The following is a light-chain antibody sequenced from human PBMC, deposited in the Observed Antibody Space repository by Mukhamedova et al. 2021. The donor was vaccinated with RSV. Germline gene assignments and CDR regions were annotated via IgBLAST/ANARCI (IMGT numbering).Light chain of an antibody. J-gene: IGKJ1*01. CDR2: GAS. Sequence: SVSSNLAWYQQKPGQAPRLLIYGASTRATGIPDRFSGRGSGTDFTLTISRLEPEDFAVYYCQQYGSSPWTFGQG. V-gene: IGKV3-20*01. CDR1: SVSSN. CDR3: QQYGSSPWT.